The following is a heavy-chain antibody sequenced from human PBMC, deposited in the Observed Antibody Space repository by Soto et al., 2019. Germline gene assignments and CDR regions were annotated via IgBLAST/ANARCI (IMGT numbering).Heavy chain of an antibody. CDR3: ARTRNGGVADSFLS. Sequence: PGGSLRLSCAASGFTFSRHAIHWVRLTPGRGLEWVLAISRDGSYIYYTDSVKGRFTVSRDNSKNTVFVQMNRLIPDDTAFYFCARTRNGGVADSFLSWDPGTLLT. CDR2: ISRDGSYI. CDR1: GFTFSRHA. V-gene: IGHV3-30*04. J-gene: IGHJ5*02. D-gene: IGHD3-3*01.